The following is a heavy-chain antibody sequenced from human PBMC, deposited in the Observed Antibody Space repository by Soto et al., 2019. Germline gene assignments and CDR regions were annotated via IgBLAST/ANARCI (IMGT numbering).Heavy chain of an antibody. CDR2: IYYSGST. CDR3: ARSVVKELRYDY. V-gene: IGHV4-31*03. D-gene: IGHD1-26*01. CDR1: GGSISIGGYY. J-gene: IGHJ4*02. Sequence: QVQLQEAGPGLVKPSQTLSLTCTVSGGSISIGGYYWSWIRQHPGKGLEWIGYIYYSGSTYYNPYLKSRVTISVDTSKNPFSLKLSSVTAADTAVYCCARSVVKELRYDYWGQGTLVTVSS.